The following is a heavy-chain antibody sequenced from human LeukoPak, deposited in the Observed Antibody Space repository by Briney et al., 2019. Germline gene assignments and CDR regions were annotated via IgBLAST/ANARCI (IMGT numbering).Heavy chain of an antibody. V-gene: IGHV4-59*01. CDR1: GGSLSRYY. CDR2: IYYSGST. J-gene: IGHJ4*02. D-gene: IGHD6-6*01. Sequence: SETLSLTCTVSGGSLSRYYWSWMPDPPGKGLERIGYIYYSGSTNYNPSLKSRVTISVDTSKNQFSLKLSSVTAADTAVYYCGRVSGYSSSSEGVWGQGTLVTVSS. CDR3: GRVSGYSSSSEGV.